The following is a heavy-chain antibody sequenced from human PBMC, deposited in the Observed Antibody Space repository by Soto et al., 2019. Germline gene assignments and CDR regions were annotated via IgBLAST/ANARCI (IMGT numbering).Heavy chain of an antibody. CDR3: ARSSYIGDTPIFDY. V-gene: IGHV1-2*04. Sequence: QVQLVQSGAEVKKPGASVKVSCKASGYTFTGYYMHWVRQAPGQGLEWMGWINPNSGGTNYAQKFQGWVTMTRDTSFSTAYMELSRLRSDDTAVYYCARSSYIGDTPIFDYWGQGTLVTVSS. D-gene: IGHD2-21*02. CDR2: INPNSGGT. CDR1: GYTFTGYY. J-gene: IGHJ4*02.